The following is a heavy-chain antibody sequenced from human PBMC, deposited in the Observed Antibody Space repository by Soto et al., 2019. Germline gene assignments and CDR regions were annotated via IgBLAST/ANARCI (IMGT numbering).Heavy chain of an antibody. CDR1: GLTFSNAW. D-gene: IGHD6-19*01. CDR3: TKDPVD. J-gene: IGHJ4*02. Sequence: EVQLVESGGGLVKPGGSLRLSCAASGLTFSNAWMSWVRQPPGKGLEWVGRIKGKTDGGTTDYAAPAKGRFTISRDDSKNTLYLQMNSLKTEDTAVYYCTKDPVDWGQGTLVTVSS. V-gene: IGHV3-15*01. CDR2: IKGKTDGGTT.